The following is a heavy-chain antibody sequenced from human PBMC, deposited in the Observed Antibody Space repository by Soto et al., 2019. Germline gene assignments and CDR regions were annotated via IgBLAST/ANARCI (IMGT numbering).Heavy chain of an antibody. CDR3: ARSEEDSDYYYYGMDV. J-gene: IGHJ6*02. Sequence: SQTLSLTCVGSGDTVSSNSVAWNWVRQSPSRGLEWLGRTYYRSRWYSDYAVSVRSRIDINADTSKNQVSLQLNSVTPEDTAVYYCARSEEDSDYYYYGMDVWGQGTTVTSP. D-gene: IGHD2-15*01. V-gene: IGHV6-1*01. CDR1: GDTVSSNSVA. CDR2: TYYRSRWYS.